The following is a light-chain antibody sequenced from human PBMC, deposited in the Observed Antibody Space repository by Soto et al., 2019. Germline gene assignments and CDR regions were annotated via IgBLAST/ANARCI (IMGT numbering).Light chain of an antibody. J-gene: IGLJ1*01. CDR2: DVS. Sequence: QSVLTQPRSVSGSPGQSVTISCTGTSSDVGGYNYVSWYQQHPGKAPKLMIYDVSKRPSGVPDRFSGSKSGNTASLTISGLPAEDEADYYCCSYAGSYTEVFGTGTKLTVL. CDR3: CSYAGSYTEV. CDR1: SSDVGGYNY. V-gene: IGLV2-11*01.